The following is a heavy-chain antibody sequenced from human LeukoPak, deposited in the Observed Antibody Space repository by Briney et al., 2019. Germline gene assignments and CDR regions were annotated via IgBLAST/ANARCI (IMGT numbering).Heavy chain of an antibody. CDR3: ARGGGPYDYVWGSYRQHNWFDP. J-gene: IGHJ5*02. CDR1: GWSFSGYY. Sequence: SETLSLTCAVYGWSFSGYYWSWIRQPPGKGLEWIGEIDHSGSTNYNPSLKSRVTISVDTSKNQFSLKLSSVTAADTAVYYCARGGGPYDYVWGSYRQHNWFDPWGQGTLVTVSS. D-gene: IGHD3-16*02. CDR2: IDHSGST. V-gene: IGHV4-34*01.